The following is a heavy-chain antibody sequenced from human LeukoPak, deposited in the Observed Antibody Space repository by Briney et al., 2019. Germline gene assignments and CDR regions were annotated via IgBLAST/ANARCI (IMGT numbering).Heavy chain of an antibody. CDR3: AKDLDRWLPAL. CDR1: GFTFSSYG. Sequence: GGSLRLSCAASGFTFSSYGMHWVRRAPGKGLEWVAVISYDGSNKYYADSVKGRFTISRDNSKNTLYLQMNSLRAEDTAVYYCAKDLDRWLPALWGQGTMVTVSS. V-gene: IGHV3-30*18. J-gene: IGHJ3*01. D-gene: IGHD5-24*01. CDR2: ISYDGSNK.